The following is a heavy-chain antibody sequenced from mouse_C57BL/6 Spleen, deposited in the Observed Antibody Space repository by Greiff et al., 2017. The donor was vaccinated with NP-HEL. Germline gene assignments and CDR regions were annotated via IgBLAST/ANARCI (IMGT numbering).Heavy chain of an antibody. J-gene: IGHJ4*01. CDR1: GYAFSSSW. CDR2: IYPGDGDT. V-gene: IGHV1-82*01. D-gene: IGHD2-2*01. Sequence: VQLQESGPELVKPGASVKISCKASGYAFSSSWMNWVKQRPGKGLEWIGRIYPGDGDTNYNGKFKGKATLTADKSSSTAYMQLSSLTSEDSAVYFCASEGYYGYDYAMDYWGQGTSVTVSS. CDR3: ASEGYYGYDYAMDY.